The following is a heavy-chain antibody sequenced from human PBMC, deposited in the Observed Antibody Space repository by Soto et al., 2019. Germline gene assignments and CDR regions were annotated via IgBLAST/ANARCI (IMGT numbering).Heavy chain of an antibody. CDR1: GFTFSSYA. V-gene: IGHV3-23*01. Sequence: EVQLLESGGGLVQPGGSLRLSCAASGFTFSSYAMSWVRQTPGKGLGWFSVIGTTAGLTYYTDSAKGRFTISRDNSKNTLYLLINSLRAEDTAVYYCAKVEYRSGLSKDSGGQGTLVTVSS. J-gene: IGHJ4*02. CDR3: AKVEYRSGLSKDS. D-gene: IGHD6-19*01. CDR2: IGTTAGLT.